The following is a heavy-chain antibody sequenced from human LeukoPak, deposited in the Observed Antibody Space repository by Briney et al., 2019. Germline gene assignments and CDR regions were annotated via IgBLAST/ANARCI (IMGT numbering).Heavy chain of an antibody. CDR2: IRGDGGST. CDR1: GFTFDDYA. CDR3: AKEGDFWSGYLVGYYFDY. V-gene: IGHV3-43*02. D-gene: IGHD3-3*01. Sequence: PGGFPRLSCAASGFTFDDYAMHWVRHAPGKGLEWVSLIRGDGGSTYYADSVKGRFTISRDNSKNSLYLQMNSLRTEDTALYYCAKEGDFWSGYLVGYYFDYWGQGTLVTVSS. J-gene: IGHJ4*02.